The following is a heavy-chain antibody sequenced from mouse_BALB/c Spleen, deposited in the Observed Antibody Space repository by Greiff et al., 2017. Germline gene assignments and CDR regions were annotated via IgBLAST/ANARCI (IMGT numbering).Heavy chain of an antibody. CDR2: ISSGSSTI. Sequence: DVMLVESGGGLVQPGGSRKLSCAASGFTFSSFGMHWVRQAPEKGLEWVAYISSGSSTIYYADTVKGRFTISRDNPKNTLFLQMTSLRSEDTAMYYCARSLYYYDYDEGYAMDYWGQGTSVTVSS. CDR1: GFTFSSFG. V-gene: IGHV5-17*02. D-gene: IGHD2-4*01. CDR3: ARSLYYYDYDEGYAMDY. J-gene: IGHJ4*01.